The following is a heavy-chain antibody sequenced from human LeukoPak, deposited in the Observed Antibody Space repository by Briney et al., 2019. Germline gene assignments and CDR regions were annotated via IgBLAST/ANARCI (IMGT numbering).Heavy chain of an antibody. J-gene: IGHJ6*03. D-gene: IGHD6-6*01. Sequence: GGSLRLSCAASGFTFSSYSMNWVRQAPGKGLEWVSSISSSSSYIYYADSVKGRFTISRDNAKNSLYLQMNSLRAEDTAVYYCASLYSSSSYYYYYMDVWGKGTTVTVSS. CDR3: ASLYSSSSYYYYYMDV. CDR1: GFTFSSYS. CDR2: ISSSSSYI. V-gene: IGHV3-21*01.